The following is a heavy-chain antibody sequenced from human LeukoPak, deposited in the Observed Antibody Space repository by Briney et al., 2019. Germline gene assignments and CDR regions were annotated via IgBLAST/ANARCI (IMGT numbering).Heavy chain of an antibody. V-gene: IGHV3-64*01. CDR2: ISSNGGST. CDR3: ARSPTDYYDSSGYYGPGFYFDY. Sequence: GGSLRLSCAASGFTFSSYAMHWVRQAPGKGLEYVSAISSNGGSTYYANSVKGRFTISRGNSKNTLYLQMGRLRAEDMAVYYCARSPTDYYDSSGYYGPGFYFDYWGQGTLVTVSS. D-gene: IGHD3-22*01. CDR1: GFTFSSYA. J-gene: IGHJ4*02.